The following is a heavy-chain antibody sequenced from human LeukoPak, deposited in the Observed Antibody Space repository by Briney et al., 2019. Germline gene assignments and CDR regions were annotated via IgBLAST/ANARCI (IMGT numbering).Heavy chain of an antibody. Sequence: GGSLRLSCAASGFTFSSYAMHWVRQAPGKGLEWVAVISYDGSNKYYADSVKGRFTISRDNSKNTLYLQMNSLRAEDTAVYYCARDGSAMVTGWFDPWGQGTLVTVSS. CDR3: ARDGSAMVTGWFDP. J-gene: IGHJ5*02. D-gene: IGHD5-18*01. CDR2: ISYDGSNK. V-gene: IGHV3-30*04. CDR1: GFTFSSYA.